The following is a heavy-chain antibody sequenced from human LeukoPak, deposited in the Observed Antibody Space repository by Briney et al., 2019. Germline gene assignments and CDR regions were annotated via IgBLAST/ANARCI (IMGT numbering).Heavy chain of an antibody. Sequence: SETLSLTCAVYGGSFSGYYWSWIRQPPGKGLEWIGEINHSGSTNYNPSLKSRVTISVDTSKNQFSLKLSSVTAADTAVYYCARDSSSYSSGWYGFDYWGQGTLVTVSS. CDR1: GGSFSGYY. J-gene: IGHJ4*02. D-gene: IGHD6-19*01. CDR3: ARDSSSYSSGWYGFDY. V-gene: IGHV4-34*09. CDR2: INHSGST.